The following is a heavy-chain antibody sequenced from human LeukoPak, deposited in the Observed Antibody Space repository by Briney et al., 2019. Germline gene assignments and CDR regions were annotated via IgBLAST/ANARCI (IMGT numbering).Heavy chain of an antibody. CDR3: ARAVRAHPPADF. CDR1: GFSFSSYW. D-gene: IGHD3-3*01. J-gene: IGHJ4*02. Sequence: GGSLRLSCAASGFSFSSYWMHWVRQAPGKGLVWVSRINSDGSSTTYADSVKGRSSISRDNAKNTLYLHMNSLRAEDTGVYYCARAVRAHPPADFWGQGTLVTASS. CDR2: INSDGSST. V-gene: IGHV3-74*01.